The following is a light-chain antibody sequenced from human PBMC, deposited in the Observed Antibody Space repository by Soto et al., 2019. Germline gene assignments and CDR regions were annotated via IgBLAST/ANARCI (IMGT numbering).Light chain of an antibody. Sequence: DIQMPQSPSTLSASVGARVTITCRASQSISSWLAWYQQKPGKAPKLLIYKASSLESGVPSRFGGSGSGTEFTLTISSLQPDDFAIYYCQQYNTYSRTFGQGTKVDIK. V-gene: IGKV1-5*03. CDR2: KAS. J-gene: IGKJ1*01. CDR1: QSISSW. CDR3: QQYNTYSRT.